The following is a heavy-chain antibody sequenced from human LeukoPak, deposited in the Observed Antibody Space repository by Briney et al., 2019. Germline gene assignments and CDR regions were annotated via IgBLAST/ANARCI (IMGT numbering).Heavy chain of an antibody. D-gene: IGHD2-15*01. CDR1: GFTFSSYG. J-gene: IGHJ4*02. CDR3: AKEAYCSGGSCYPGGLDY. Sequence: GGSLRLSCAASGFTFSSYGMHWVRQAPGKGREWVAIIWYDGSNRYYADSVKGRFTISRDNSENTLYLQMNSLRAEDTAVYYCAKEAYCSGGSCYPGGLDYWGQGTLVTVSS. V-gene: IGHV3-33*06. CDR2: IWYDGSNR.